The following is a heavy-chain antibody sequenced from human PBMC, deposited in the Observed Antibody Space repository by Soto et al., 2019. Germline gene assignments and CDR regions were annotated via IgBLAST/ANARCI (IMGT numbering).Heavy chain of an antibody. V-gene: IGHV3-7*03. CDR1: GFTFSSYC. CDR2: IKSDGSEK. Sequence: GGSLRLSCVASGFTFSSYCMSWVRQAPGKGLEWVANIKSDGSEKYYVDSVKGRFTISRDNARKSLYLQMNSLRVEDTALYYCAKDLGVVITAQYFQHWGQGTLVTVSS. CDR3: AKDLGVVITAQYFQH. J-gene: IGHJ1*01. D-gene: IGHD3-22*01.